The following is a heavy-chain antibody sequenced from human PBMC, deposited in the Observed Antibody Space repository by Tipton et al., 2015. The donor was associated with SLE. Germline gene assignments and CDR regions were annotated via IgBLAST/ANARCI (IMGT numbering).Heavy chain of an antibody. V-gene: IGHV4-59*12. CDR3: AGGGDPDYFDS. CDR2: IYYSGST. CDR1: GGSISPYY. D-gene: IGHD7-27*01. J-gene: IGHJ4*02. Sequence: TLSLTCTLSGGSISPYYWSWIRQPPGKGLEWIGSIYYSGSTYYNLSLKSRVTISVDTSNNQISLRLTSVTAADTAVYHCAGGGDPDYFDSWGQGSLVTVSS.